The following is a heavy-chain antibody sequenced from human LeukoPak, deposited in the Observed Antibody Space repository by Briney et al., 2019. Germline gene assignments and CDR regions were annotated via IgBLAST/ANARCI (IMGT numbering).Heavy chain of an antibody. Sequence: PGRSLILSCASSGFTFSSYNMNWFRHPPPKGLQWFSYIIISSTTIYYADSVRGRFTISRDDAKNSLSLKMNSLRAEDTAVYYCARGPPFFYPWGQGTLVTVSS. CDR2: IIISSTTI. CDR1: GFTFSSYN. V-gene: IGHV3-48*04. CDR3: ARGPPFFYP. J-gene: IGHJ5*02. D-gene: IGHD3-3*01.